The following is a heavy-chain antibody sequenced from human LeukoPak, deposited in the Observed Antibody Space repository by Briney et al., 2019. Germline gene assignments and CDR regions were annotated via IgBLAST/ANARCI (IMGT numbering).Heavy chain of an antibody. J-gene: IGHJ6*03. Sequence: GGSLRLSCAASGFTFSSYSMHWVRQAPGKGLEWVAVISYDGSNKYYADSVKGRFTISRDNSKNTLYLQMNSLRAEDTAVYYCARDPNNPQWLDSYYYYYMDVWGKGTTVTVSS. V-gene: IGHV3-30*04. CDR1: GFTFSSYS. CDR3: ARDPNNPQWLDSYYYYYMDV. CDR2: ISYDGSNK. D-gene: IGHD6-19*01.